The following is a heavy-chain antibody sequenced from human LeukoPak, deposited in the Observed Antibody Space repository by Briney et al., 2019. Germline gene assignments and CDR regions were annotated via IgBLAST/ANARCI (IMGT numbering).Heavy chain of an antibody. Sequence: SQTLSLTCAISGDSVSSNSAAWNWIRQSPSRGLEWLGRTYYRSKWYNDYAVSVKSRITINPDTSKNQFSLKLSSVTAADTAVYYCARAWYSSSWYGPRGSTARGYFDYWGQGTLVTVSS. CDR1: GDSVSSNSAA. CDR2: TYYRSKWYN. D-gene: IGHD6-13*01. V-gene: IGHV6-1*01. CDR3: ARAWYSSSWYGPRGSTARGYFDY. J-gene: IGHJ4*02.